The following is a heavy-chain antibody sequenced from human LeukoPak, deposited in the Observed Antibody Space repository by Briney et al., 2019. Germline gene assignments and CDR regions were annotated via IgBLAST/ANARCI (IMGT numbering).Heavy chain of an antibody. CDR1: GFTFSSYW. V-gene: IGHV3-7*01. CDR2: IEQDGSEK. Sequence: PGRSLRLSCAASGFTFSSYWMSWVRQAPGKGLEWVANIEQDGSEKYYVDSVKGRFTISRDNAKNSLYLQMNSLRAEDTAVYYCARDLGGYSYGLRYFDYWGQGALVTVSS. D-gene: IGHD5-18*01. CDR3: ARDLGGYSYGLRYFDY. J-gene: IGHJ4*02.